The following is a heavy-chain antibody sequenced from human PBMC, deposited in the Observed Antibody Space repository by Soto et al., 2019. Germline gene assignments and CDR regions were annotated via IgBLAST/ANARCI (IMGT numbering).Heavy chain of an antibody. V-gene: IGHV4-59*01. CDR3: ARETQYYDFWSGPPYYYYYMDV. Sequence: SETLSLTCTVSGGSISSYYWSWIRQPPGKGLEWIGYIYYSGSTNYNPSLKSRVTISVDTSKNQFSLKLSSVTAADTAVYYCARETQYYDFWSGPPYYYYYMDVWGKGTTVTVSS. J-gene: IGHJ6*03. CDR2: IYYSGST. D-gene: IGHD3-3*01. CDR1: GGSISSYY.